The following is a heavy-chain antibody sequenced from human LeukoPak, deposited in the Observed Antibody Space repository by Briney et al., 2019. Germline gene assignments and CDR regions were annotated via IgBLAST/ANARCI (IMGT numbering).Heavy chain of an antibody. Sequence: GGSLRLSCAASEFSVGSNYMTWVRQAPGKGLEWVSYISSSSSTIYYADSVKGRFTISRDNAKNSLYLQMNSLRAEDTAVYYCAALVALDYWGQGTLVTVSS. J-gene: IGHJ4*02. CDR1: EFSVGSNY. D-gene: IGHD2-2*01. V-gene: IGHV3-48*01. CDR3: AALVALDY. CDR2: ISSSSSTI.